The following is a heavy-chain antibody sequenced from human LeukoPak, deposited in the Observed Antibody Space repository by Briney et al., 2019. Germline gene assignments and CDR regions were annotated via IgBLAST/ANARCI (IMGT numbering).Heavy chain of an antibody. CDR2: ISSSSSYI. V-gene: IGHV3-21*01. J-gene: IGHJ4*02. D-gene: IGHD2-15*01. CDR3: ARTPRESYCSGGSCYSTFDY. Sequence: GGSLRLSCAASGFIFSSYSMNWVRQAPGKGLEWVSSISSSSSYIYYADSVKGRFTISRDNAKNSLYLQMNSLRAEDTAVYYCARTPRESYCSGGSCYSTFDYWGQRTLVTVSS. CDR1: GFIFSSYS.